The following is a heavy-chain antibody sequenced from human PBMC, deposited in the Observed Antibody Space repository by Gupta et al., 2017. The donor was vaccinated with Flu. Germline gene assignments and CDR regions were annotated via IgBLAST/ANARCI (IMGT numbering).Heavy chain of an antibody. V-gene: IGHV3-21*02. CDR1: GFPFSSYS. CDR3: TRNWGSSDYFDY. J-gene: IGHJ4*02. Sequence: EVQLVESGGGLVKPGGSLRLSCAASGFPFSSYSMNWVRQAPGKGLEWVSSLSSSSSYIYYADSVKGRFTISRDNAKNSLYLQMNSLRVEDTAVYYCTRNWGSSDYFDYWGQGALVTVSS. CDR2: LSSSSSYI. D-gene: IGHD7-27*01.